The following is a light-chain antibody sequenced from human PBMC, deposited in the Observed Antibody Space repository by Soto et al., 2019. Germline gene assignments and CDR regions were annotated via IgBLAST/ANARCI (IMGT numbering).Light chain of an antibody. V-gene: IGKV1-39*01. CDR3: QQSYSTHPT. Sequence: DIQMTQSPSSLSASVGDRVTITCRASQSISSYLNWYQQKPGKAPKLLIYAASSLQSGVPSRFSGSGSVTDFTLTISSLQPEDFANYYCQQSYSTHPTCGQGTKLEIK. CDR1: QSISSY. CDR2: AAS. J-gene: IGKJ2*01.